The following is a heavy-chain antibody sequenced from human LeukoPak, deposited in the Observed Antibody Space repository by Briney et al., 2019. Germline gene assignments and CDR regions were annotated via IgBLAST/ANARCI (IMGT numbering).Heavy chain of an antibody. J-gene: IGHJ4*02. CDR2: ISYSGST. CDR1: GGSISKYY. Sequence: SETLPLTCTVSGGSISKYYWSWIRLPPGKGLEWIGYISYSGSTSYNPSLQSRVTISIDTSKNQFSLKLSSVTAADTAVYYCARAARKGYCSGGSCYKYYFDYWGQGTLVTVSS. CDR3: ARAARKGYCSGGSCYKYYFDY. V-gene: IGHV4-59*01. D-gene: IGHD2-15*01.